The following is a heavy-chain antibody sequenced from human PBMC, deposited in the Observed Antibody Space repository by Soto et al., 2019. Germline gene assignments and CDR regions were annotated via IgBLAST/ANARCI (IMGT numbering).Heavy chain of an antibody. CDR2: ISGSGGST. CDR1: GFTFSGYA. CDR3: AKDGDGLGYSSGWYGY. J-gene: IGHJ4*02. Sequence: EVQLLESGGGLVQPGGSLRLSCAASGFTFSGYAMSWVRQAPGKGLEWVSAISGSGGSTYYADSVKGRFTISRDNSKNTLYLQMNSLRAEDTAVYYCAKDGDGLGYSSGWYGYWGQGTLVTVSS. D-gene: IGHD6-19*01. V-gene: IGHV3-23*01.